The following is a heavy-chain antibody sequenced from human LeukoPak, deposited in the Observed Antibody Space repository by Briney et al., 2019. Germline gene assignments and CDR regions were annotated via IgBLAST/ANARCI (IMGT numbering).Heavy chain of an antibody. J-gene: IGHJ4*02. V-gene: IGHV3-23*01. CDR2: IDGSGGRP. CDR1: GFTFSSYA. CDR3: AKDRRLPWDYFDS. D-gene: IGHD5-12*01. Sequence: GGSLRLSCIASGFTFSSYAKSWFRQAPGRGLEWVSAIDGSGGRPYYADSVKGRFTISRDNSKNTLYLQMHSLRAEDTAIYYCAKDRRLPWDYFDSWGQGTQVTVSS.